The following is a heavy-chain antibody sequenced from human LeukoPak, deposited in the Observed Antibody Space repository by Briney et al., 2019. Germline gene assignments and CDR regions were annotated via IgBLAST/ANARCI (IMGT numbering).Heavy chain of an antibody. J-gene: IGHJ6*03. D-gene: IGHD3/OR15-3a*01. Sequence: GGSLRLSCAASGFTFSSYAMSWVRQAPGKGPEWVSAISGSGGSTYYADSVKGRFTISRDNSKNTLYLQMNSLRAEDTAVYYCAKARGDWLPNGGYYMGVWGKGTTVTVSS. CDR1: GFTFSSYA. CDR2: ISGSGGST. V-gene: IGHV3-23*01. CDR3: AKARGDWLPNGGYYMGV.